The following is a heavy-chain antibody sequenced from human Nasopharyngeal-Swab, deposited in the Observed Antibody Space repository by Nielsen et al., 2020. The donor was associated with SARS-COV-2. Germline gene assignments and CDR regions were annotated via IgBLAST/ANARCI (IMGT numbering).Heavy chain of an antibody. D-gene: IGHD6-13*01. CDR3: TTDRYSSSWYNAINY. CDR2: IKSKTDGGTT. V-gene: IGHV3-15*01. Sequence: VRQAPGKGLEWVGRIKSKTDGGTTDYTAPLKGRFTISRGDSKNTLYLQMNSLKIEDTAVYYCTTDRYSSSWYNAINYWGQGTLVTVSS. J-gene: IGHJ4*02.